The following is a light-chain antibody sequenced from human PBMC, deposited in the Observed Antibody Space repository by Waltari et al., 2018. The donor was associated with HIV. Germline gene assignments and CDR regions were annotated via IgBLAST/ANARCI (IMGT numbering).Light chain of an antibody. Sequence: QSVLTQPPSVSGAPGQRVTISCTGSSSNIEAGFDVHWYQQLPGTAPNLLIYCSGKRPSGVPDRFSGSRSCSSASLAITGLQADDEADYYCQSFDSSLSGYVFGIGTKVTVL. CDR3: QSFDSSLSGYV. J-gene: IGLJ1*01. V-gene: IGLV1-40*01. CDR1: SSNIEAGFD. CDR2: CSG.